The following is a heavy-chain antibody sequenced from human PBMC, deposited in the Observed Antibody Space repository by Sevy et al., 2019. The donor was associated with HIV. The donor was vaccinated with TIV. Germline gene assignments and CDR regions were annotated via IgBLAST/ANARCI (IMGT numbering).Heavy chain of an antibody. CDR2: ITSSSSYI. Sequence: GGSLRLSCAASGFTFSSYSMNWVRQAPGKGLEWLSCITSSSSYIDYADSVRGRFTISRDNTRNSLYVQMNSLRDEDTAVYYCARGSGSGSWLIDYWGQGTLVTVYS. J-gene: IGHJ4*02. D-gene: IGHD6-13*01. V-gene: IGHV3-48*02. CDR3: ARGSGSGSWLIDY. CDR1: GFTFSSYS.